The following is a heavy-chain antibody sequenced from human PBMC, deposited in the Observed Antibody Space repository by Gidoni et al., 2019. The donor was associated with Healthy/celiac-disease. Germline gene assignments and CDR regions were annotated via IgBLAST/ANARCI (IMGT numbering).Heavy chain of an antibody. Sequence: QVQLVQSGAEVKKPGASVKVSCKASGYTFTSYGISWVRQAPGQGLEWMGWISAYNGNTNYAQKLQGRVTMTTDTSTSTAYMELRSLRSDDTAVYYCAREQTANYDFWSGSRYNWFDPWGQGTLVTVSS. V-gene: IGHV1-18*01. CDR2: ISAYNGNT. CDR1: GYTFTSYG. J-gene: IGHJ5*02. CDR3: AREQTANYDFWSGSRYNWFDP. D-gene: IGHD3-3*01.